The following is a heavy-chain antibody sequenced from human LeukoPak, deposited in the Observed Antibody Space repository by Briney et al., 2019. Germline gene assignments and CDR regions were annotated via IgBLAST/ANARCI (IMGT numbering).Heavy chain of an antibody. CDR3: TKGDFYGDYPYGMDV. J-gene: IGHJ6*02. V-gene: IGHV3-23*01. CDR2: ISGSGGGT. D-gene: IGHD3-3*01. CDR1: GFTFTSYA. Sequence: GGTLRLSCAASGFTFTSYAMSWVRQAPGKGLEWVSAISGSGGGTYYADSVKGRFTISRDNSKNTLYLQMNSLRAEDTAVYYCTKGDFYGDYPYGMDVWGQGTTVTVSS.